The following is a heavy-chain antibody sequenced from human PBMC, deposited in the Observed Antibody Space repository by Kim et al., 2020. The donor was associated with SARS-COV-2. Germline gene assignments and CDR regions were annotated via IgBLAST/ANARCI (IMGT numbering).Heavy chain of an antibody. D-gene: IGHD2-15*01. CDR1: GFTFGDYA. J-gene: IGHJ6*02. CDR2: IRSKTYGGSP. CDR3: SPHGAAKDFYYYYGMDG. Sequence: GGSLRLSCTTSGFTFGDYAMSWVRQAPGKGLEWVGFIRSKTYGGSPEYAASVKGRFTISRDDSKSIAYLQMNSLKTEDTAVYYCSPHGAAKDFYYYYGMDGWGQGTTVTVSS. V-gene: IGHV3-49*04.